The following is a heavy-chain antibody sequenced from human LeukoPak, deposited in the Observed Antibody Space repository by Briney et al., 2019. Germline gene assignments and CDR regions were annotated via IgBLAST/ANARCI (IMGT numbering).Heavy chain of an antibody. CDR3: ARSASYGSGSNYYYYGMDV. V-gene: IGHV1-46*01. CDR2: INPSGGST. J-gene: IGHJ6*02. Sequence: WMGXINPSGGSTSYAQKFQGRVTMTRDTSTSTVYMELSSLRSEDTAVYYCARSASYGSGSNYYYYGMDVWGQGTTVTVSS. D-gene: IGHD3-10*01.